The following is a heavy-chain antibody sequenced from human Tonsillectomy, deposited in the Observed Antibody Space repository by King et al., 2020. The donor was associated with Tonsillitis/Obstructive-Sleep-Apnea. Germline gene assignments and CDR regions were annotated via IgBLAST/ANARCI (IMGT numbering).Heavy chain of an antibody. V-gene: IGHV5-51*01. Sequence: VQLVESGAEVKKPGESLKISCTNSRYSFTNYWIGWVRQMPGKGLERMGIIYPGDSDTRYSPSFQGQVTISADKSISTAYLQWSSLKASDTAMYYCARPYCTGGLCHFDCWGQGTLVTVSS. J-gene: IGHJ4*02. CDR2: IYPGDSDT. CDR3: ARPYCTGGLCHFDC. CDR1: RYSFTNYW. D-gene: IGHD2-8*02.